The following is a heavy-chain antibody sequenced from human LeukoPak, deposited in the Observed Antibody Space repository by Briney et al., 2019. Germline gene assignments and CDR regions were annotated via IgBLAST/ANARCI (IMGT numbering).Heavy chain of an antibody. J-gene: IGHJ4*02. V-gene: IGHV1-69*13. Sequence: SVKVSCKASGYTFTSYGISWVRQAPGQGLEWMGGIIPIFGTANYAQKFQGRVTITADESTSTAYMELSSLRSEDTAVYYCASSLYYDSSGYNFDYWGQGTLVTVSS. CDR3: ASSLYYDSSGYNFDY. CDR1: GYTFTSYG. D-gene: IGHD3-22*01. CDR2: IIPIFGTA.